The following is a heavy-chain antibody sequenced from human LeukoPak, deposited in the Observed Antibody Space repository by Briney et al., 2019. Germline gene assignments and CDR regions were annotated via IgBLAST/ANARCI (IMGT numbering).Heavy chain of an antibody. J-gene: IGHJ5*02. CDR3: ARGEPSIAVVDVTFET. CDR2: ITPIFATT. CDR1: GGTFSRNA. D-gene: IGHD6-19*01. V-gene: IGHV1-69*13. Sequence: SVKVSCKASGGTFSRNAINWVRQAPGQGLEWMGGITPIFATTNYAQKFQGRVTITADESATTAYMELSSLRSEDTAVYYCARGEPSIAVVDVTFETWGQGTLVTVPS.